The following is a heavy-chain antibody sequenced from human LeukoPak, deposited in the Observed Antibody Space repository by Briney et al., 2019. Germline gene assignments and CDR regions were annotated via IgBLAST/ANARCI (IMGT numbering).Heavy chain of an antibody. D-gene: IGHD3-10*01. CDR2: ISYDGGNT. CDR1: GFTFSSYA. J-gene: IGHJ4*02. CDR3: ARDSTYYYGSGSSGPHYFDY. V-gene: IGHV3-30*01. Sequence: PGRSLRLSCAASGFTFSSYAMHWVRQAPGKGLEWVAVISYDGGNTYYADSVKGRFTIPRDNSKNTLYLQLNSLRAEDTAVYYCARDSTYYYGSGSSGPHYFDYWGQGTLVTVSS.